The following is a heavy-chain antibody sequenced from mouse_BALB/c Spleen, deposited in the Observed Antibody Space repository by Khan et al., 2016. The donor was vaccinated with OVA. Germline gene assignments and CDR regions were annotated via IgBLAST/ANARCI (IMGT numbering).Heavy chain of an antibody. D-gene: IGHD2-3*01. J-gene: IGHJ1*01. CDR1: GFNIKDTY. Sequence: EVQLQESGAELVKPGASVKLSCTASGFNIKDTYLHWVKQRPEQGLEWIGRIAPANGNTQYDPKFQGKATITAAKSSHTSYLQLNRLPSEDTAVYYCARPSYDPRDFEVWGAGTTVTVSS. CDR2: IAPANGNT. CDR3: ARPSYDPRDFEV. V-gene: IGHV14-3*02.